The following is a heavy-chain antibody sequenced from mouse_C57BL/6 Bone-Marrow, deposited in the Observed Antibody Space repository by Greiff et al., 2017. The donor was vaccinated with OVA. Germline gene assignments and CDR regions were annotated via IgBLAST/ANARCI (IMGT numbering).Heavy chain of an antibody. CDR2: INPNNGGT. Sequence: VQLQQSGPELVKPGASVKMSCKASGYTFTDYNMHWVKQSHGKSLEWIGYINPNNGGTRYNQKFKGKATLTVNKSSSTAYMELRSLTSEDSAVYYCARGGYYGSYAMDYWGQGTSVTVSS. V-gene: IGHV1-22*01. D-gene: IGHD1-1*01. J-gene: IGHJ4*01. CDR1: GYTFTDYN. CDR3: ARGGYYGSYAMDY.